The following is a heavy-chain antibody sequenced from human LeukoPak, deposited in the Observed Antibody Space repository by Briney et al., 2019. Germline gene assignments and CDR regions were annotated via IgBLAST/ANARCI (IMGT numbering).Heavy chain of an antibody. V-gene: IGHV1-69*13. Sequence: SVKVSCKASGYTFTSYYMHWVRQAPGQGLEWMGGIIPIFGTANYAQKFQGRVTITADESTSTAYMELSSLRSEDTAVYYCASSPTLGYCSSTSCYGWFDPWGQGTLVTVSS. CDR3: ASSPTLGYCSSTSCYGWFDP. CDR1: GYTFTSYY. D-gene: IGHD2-2*01. J-gene: IGHJ5*02. CDR2: IIPIFGTA.